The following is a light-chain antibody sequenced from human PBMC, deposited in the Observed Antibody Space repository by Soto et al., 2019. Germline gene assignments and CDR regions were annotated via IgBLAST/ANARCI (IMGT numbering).Light chain of an antibody. CDR2: DVY. J-gene: IGLJ1*01. CDR3: CSYAGTYTYV. V-gene: IGLV2-11*01. CDR1: SSDVGAYVY. Sequence: QSALTQPRSVSGSPGQSVTISCTGTSSDVGAYVYVSWYQNQPGSAPKLIIYDVYKRPSGVPDRFSGSKSGDTASLTISGLQADDEADYYCCSYAGTYTYVFGTGTTVTVL.